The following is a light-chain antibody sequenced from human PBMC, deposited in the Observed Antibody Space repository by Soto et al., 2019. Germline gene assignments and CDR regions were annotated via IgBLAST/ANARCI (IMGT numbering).Light chain of an antibody. CDR1: QSISSY. V-gene: IGKV1-39*01. J-gene: IGKJ1*01. CDR3: QQSYSTPV. Sequence: IQIPASPPSLAASEGARVTITCRASQSISSYLSWYQQKPGKAPKLLIYVASSLQSGVPSRFSGSGSGTDFTLTISSLQPEDFATYYCQQSYSTPVFGQGTKVDIK. CDR2: VAS.